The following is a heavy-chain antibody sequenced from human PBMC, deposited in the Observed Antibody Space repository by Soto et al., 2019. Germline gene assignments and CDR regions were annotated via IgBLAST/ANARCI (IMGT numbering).Heavy chain of an antibody. Sequence: SETLSLTCAVSGGSISSSNWWSWVRQPPGKGLEWIGEIYHSGSTNYNPSLKSRVTISVDKSKNQFSLKLSSVTAADTAVHYCARSYMVRGVANWFDPWGQGTLVTSPQ. CDR1: GGSISSSNW. CDR2: IYHSGST. D-gene: IGHD3-10*01. J-gene: IGHJ5*02. V-gene: IGHV4-4*02. CDR3: ARSYMVRGVANWFDP.